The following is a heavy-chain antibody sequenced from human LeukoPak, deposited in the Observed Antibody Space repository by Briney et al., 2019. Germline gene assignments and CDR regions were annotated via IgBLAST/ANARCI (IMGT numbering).Heavy chain of an antibody. CDR2: IYSGGST. CDR3: ARDRGLAVAGSFDY. CDR1: GFTFSSYW. J-gene: IGHJ4*02. Sequence: GSLRLSCAASGFTFSSYWMSWVRQAPGKGLEWVSVIYSGGSTYYADSVKGRFTISRDNSKNTLYLQMNSLRAEDTAVYYCARDRGLAVAGSFDYWGQGTLVTVSS. V-gene: IGHV3-66*01. D-gene: IGHD6-19*01.